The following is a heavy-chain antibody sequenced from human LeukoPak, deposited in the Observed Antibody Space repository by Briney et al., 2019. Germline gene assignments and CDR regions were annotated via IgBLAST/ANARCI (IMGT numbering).Heavy chain of an antibody. D-gene: IGHD1-26*01. J-gene: IGHJ4*02. Sequence: GGSLRLSCAASGFTFDEYTMHWVRQAPGKGLEWVSLISWDGGSTYYADSVKGRFTISRDNSKNSLYLQMNSLRTEDTALYYCAKDWGLSGKYYFDYWGQGTLVTVSS. V-gene: IGHV3-43*01. CDR3: AKDWGLSGKYYFDY. CDR2: ISWDGGST. CDR1: GFTFDEYT.